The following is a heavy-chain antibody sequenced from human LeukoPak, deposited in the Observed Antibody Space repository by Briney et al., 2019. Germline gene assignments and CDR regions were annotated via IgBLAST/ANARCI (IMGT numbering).Heavy chain of an antibody. CDR2: IYYSGST. CDR3: ARQGGVVLAAANYFDY. Sequence: PETLSLTCTVSGGSISSSSYYWGWIRQPPGKGLEWIGSIYYSGSTYYNPSLKSRVTISVDTSKNQFSLKLSSVTAADTAVYYCARQGGVVLAAANYFDYWGQGTLVTVSS. D-gene: IGHD6-13*01. J-gene: IGHJ4*02. V-gene: IGHV4-39*01. CDR1: GGSISSSSYY.